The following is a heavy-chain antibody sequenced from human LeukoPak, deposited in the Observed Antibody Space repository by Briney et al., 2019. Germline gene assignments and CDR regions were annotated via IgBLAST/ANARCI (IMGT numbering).Heavy chain of an antibody. V-gene: IGHV4-59*01. J-gene: IGHJ4*02. CDR2: ISYSGST. CDR3: ARGGVYFDY. CDR1: GGSISSYY. Sequence: SETLSLTCTVSGGSISSYYWSWIRLPPGKGLEWIGYISYSGSTNYNPSLKSRVTISVDTSKNQFSLKLSSVTAADAAVYYCARGGVYFDYWGQGTLVTVSS. D-gene: IGHD6-25*01.